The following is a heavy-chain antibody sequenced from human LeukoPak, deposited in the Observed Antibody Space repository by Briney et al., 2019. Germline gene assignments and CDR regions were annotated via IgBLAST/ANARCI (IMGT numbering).Heavy chain of an antibody. CDR1: TYXFSTYG. V-gene: IGHV1-18*01. D-gene: IGHD1-26*01. J-gene: IGHJ4*02. CDR2: ISGYNDNT. Sequence: ASVKVSCKASTYXFSTYGVSWVRQAPGQGLEWVGWISGYNDNTNYAQNLQGRVTMTTDTSTSTAYMELRSLRSDDTAVYYCASLVGSYVYWGQGTLVTVSS. CDR3: ASLVGSYVY.